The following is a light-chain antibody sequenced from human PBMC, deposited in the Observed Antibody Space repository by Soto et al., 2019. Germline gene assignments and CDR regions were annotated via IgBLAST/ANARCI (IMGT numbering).Light chain of an antibody. CDR2: GAS. CDR3: QQYNNWPPLT. V-gene: IGKV3-15*01. Sequence: EIVMTQSPATLSVSPGERATLSCRASQSVSSNLAWYQQKPGQAPRLLIYGASTRATCIPARFSGSGSGTEFTLTLSSLQSEDFAVYYCQQYNNWPPLTFGGGTKVEIK. J-gene: IGKJ4*01. CDR1: QSVSSN.